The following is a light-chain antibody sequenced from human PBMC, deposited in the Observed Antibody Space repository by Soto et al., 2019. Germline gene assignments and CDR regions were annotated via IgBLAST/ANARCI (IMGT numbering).Light chain of an antibody. CDR2: GAS. CDR3: QQYGPSPIT. Sequence: ENVLMQSPGTLSLSPGERATISCRASQTVSSYLTWYQQRLGQAPRLLIYGASKRATGIPDRFSGSGSGTDFTLSFSRLEPEDFALYYCQQYGPSPITFGQGTRLEIK. J-gene: IGKJ5*01. CDR1: QTVSSY. V-gene: IGKV3-20*01.